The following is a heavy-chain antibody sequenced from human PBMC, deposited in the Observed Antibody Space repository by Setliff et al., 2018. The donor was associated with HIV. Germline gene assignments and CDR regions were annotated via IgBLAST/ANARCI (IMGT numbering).Heavy chain of an antibody. V-gene: IGHV4-59*01. CDR1: GDSIGTYY. CDR3: ARARLLGGFLS. J-gene: IGHJ5*02. D-gene: IGHD7-27*01. CDR2: FYYGGST. Sequence: SETLSLTCSVSGDSIGTYYWNWIRQTPGKRLEWIGFFYYGGSTDYNPALKNRVAISVDTSRNRVSLKMTSVTAADTAVYYCARARLLGGFLSWGRGALVTAPQ.